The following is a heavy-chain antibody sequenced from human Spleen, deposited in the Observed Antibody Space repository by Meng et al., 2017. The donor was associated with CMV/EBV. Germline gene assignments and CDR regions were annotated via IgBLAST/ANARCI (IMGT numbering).Heavy chain of an antibody. CDR3: AKEEEELVPYYGMDV. J-gene: IGHJ6*02. V-gene: IGHV3-33*06. D-gene: IGHD6-6*01. CDR2: IWYDGTRK. CDR1: GFTFSDYY. Sequence: GESLKISCAASGFTFSDYYMSWIRQAPGKGLEWVAVIWYDGTRKYYADSVKGRFTISRDNSKNTLYLQMNSLRAEDTAVYYCAKEEEELVPYYGMDVWGQGTTVTVSS.